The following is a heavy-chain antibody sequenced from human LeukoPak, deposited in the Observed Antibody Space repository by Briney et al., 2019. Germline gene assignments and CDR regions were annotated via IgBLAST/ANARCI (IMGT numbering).Heavy chain of an antibody. V-gene: IGHV4-31*03. D-gene: IGHD1-1*01. CDR3: ARHQGVTTTLDAFDI. J-gene: IGHJ3*02. CDR2: IYYSGST. Sequence: SETLSLTCTVSGGSISSGGYYWSWIRQHPGKGLEWIGYIYYSGSTYYNPSLKSRVTISVDTSKNQFSLKLSSVTAADTAVYYCARHQGVTTTLDAFDIWGQGTMVTASS. CDR1: GGSISSGGYY.